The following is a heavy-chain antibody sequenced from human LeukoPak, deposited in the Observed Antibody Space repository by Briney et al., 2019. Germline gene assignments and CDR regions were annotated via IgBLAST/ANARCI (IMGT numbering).Heavy chain of an antibody. CDR1: GGSISSYY. D-gene: IGHD2-2*03. J-gene: IGHJ6*02. CDR3: ARGARGYCSSTSCYGNYYYYYGMDV. V-gene: IGHV4-34*01. CDR2: INHSGST. Sequence: SETLSLTCTVSGGSISSYYWSWIRQPPGKGLEWIGEINHSGSTNYNPSLKSRVTISVDTSKNQFSLKLSSVTAADTAVYYCARGARGYCSSTSCYGNYYYYYGMDVWGQGTTVTVSS.